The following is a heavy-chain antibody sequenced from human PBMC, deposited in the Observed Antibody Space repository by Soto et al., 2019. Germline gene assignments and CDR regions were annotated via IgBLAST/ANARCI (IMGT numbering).Heavy chain of an antibody. CDR2: IYYSGST. V-gene: IGHV4-31*03. D-gene: IGHD6-19*01. CDR1: GGSISSGGYY. J-gene: IGHJ4*02. Sequence: QVQLKESGPGLVKPSQTLSLTCTVSGGSISSGGYYWSWIRQHPGKVLEWIGYIYYSGSTYYNPSLKRRGTISVDTSKNKFSMKLSSVTAADTAVYYCARRAIGSSGWYDYFDYWGQGTLVTVSS. CDR3: ARRAIGSSGWYDYFDY.